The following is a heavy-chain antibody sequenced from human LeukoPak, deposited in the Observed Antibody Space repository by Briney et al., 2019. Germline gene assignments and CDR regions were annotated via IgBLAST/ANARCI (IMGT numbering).Heavy chain of an antibody. CDR2: ISYAGST. J-gene: IGHJ6*02. D-gene: IGHD6-13*01. CDR3: AKSIAAAGVYGMDV. CDR1: GGSIRTGNYD. V-gene: IGHV4-39*01. Sequence: SETLSLTCTVSGGSIRTGNYDWGWIRQPPGKGLEWIGCISYAGSTYYNVSLKSRVTISVDTSNYQFSLKLSSVTAADTAAYYCAKSIAAAGVYGMDVWGQGTTVTVSS.